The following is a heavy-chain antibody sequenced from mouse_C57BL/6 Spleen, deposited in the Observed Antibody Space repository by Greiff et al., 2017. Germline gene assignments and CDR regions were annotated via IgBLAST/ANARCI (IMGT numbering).Heavy chain of an antibody. J-gene: IGHJ1*03. V-gene: IGHV1-55*01. Sequence: QVHVKQPGAELVKPGASVKMSCKASGYTFTSYWITWVKQRPGQGLEWIGDIYPGSGSTNYNEKFKSKATLTVDTSSSTAYMQLSSLTSEDSAVYYCARTYYDYPYWYFDVWGTGTTVTVSS. CDR3: ARTYYDYPYWYFDV. CDR2: IYPGSGST. CDR1: GYTFTSYW. D-gene: IGHD2-4*01.